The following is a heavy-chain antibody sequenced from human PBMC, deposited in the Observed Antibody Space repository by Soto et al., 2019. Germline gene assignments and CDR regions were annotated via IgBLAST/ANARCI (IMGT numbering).Heavy chain of an antibody. V-gene: IGHV4-39*01. J-gene: IGHJ4*02. CDR3: ARSSIEPRVFMYPFDS. Sequence: SETLSLTCTVSGDSITSTGRYWGWIRQHTRKGLECIANIYNDGNTYYNPSLKSRVAISLDTSKNHFSLRLNSVTAADTAVYYCARSSIEPRVFMYPFDSWGQGTLLTVSS. CDR1: GDSITSTGRY. CDR2: IYNDGNT. D-gene: IGHD6-6*01.